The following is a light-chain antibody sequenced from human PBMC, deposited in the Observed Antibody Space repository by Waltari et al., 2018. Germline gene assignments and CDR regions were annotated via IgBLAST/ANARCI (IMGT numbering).Light chain of an antibody. CDR3: QQYFRGPIS. CDR2: LTS. CDR1: ESLLSPSNNMNY. Sequence: DIVMTQSPDSLAVSLGERATITCHSSESLLSPSNNMNYLAWYQQRPGRPTRLLISLTSTRESGVPDRFSGSGSGTDFTLTISSLQTEDVATYFCQQYFRGPISFGPGTKLEMK. V-gene: IGKV4-1*01. J-gene: IGKJ3*01.